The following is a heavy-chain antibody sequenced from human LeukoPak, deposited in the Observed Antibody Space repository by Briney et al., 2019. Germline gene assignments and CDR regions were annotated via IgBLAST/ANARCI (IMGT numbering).Heavy chain of an antibody. Sequence: GGSLRLSCAASGFFFNSYYMYWVRQAPGKGPVWVSRISDDGRATIYADFVKGRFTISRDSAKNTLYLQMNSLRAEDTAVYYCARASLGPTGEFWFDPWGQGTLVTVSS. V-gene: IGHV3-74*01. D-gene: IGHD7-27*01. J-gene: IGHJ5*02. CDR2: ISDDGRAT. CDR1: GFFFNSYY. CDR3: ARASLGPTGEFWFDP.